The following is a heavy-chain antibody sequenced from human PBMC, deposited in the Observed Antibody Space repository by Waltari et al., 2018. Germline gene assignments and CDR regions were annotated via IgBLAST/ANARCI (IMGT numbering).Heavy chain of an antibody. Sequence: QVQLQESGPGLVKPSQTLSLTCTVSGGSISSGGYSWSWSRQHPGKGLEWIGYIYYSGSTYYNPSLKSRVTISVDTSKNQFSLKLSSVTAADTAVYYCARETYGSGSYYWFDPWGQGTLVTVSS. D-gene: IGHD3-10*01. V-gene: IGHV4-31*03. CDR1: GGSISSGGYS. CDR2: IYYSGST. CDR3: ARETYGSGSYYWFDP. J-gene: IGHJ5*02.